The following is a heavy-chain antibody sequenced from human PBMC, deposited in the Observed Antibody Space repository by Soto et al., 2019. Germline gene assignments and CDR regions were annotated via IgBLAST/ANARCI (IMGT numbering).Heavy chain of an antibody. V-gene: IGHV3-23*01. CDR1: GFPFSSYA. CDR3: AKHSSGSHHDAFDI. J-gene: IGHJ3*02. D-gene: IGHD6-19*01. CDR2: ISGSDDNT. Sequence: EVQLLESGGGLVQPGGSLRLSWAASGFPFSSYAMTWVRQAPGKWLEWVSVISGSDDNTFYADSVKGRFTISRDNSKHRLHLRVSILRAEDTAVYFCAKHSSGSHHDAFDIWGQVTMVTVAS.